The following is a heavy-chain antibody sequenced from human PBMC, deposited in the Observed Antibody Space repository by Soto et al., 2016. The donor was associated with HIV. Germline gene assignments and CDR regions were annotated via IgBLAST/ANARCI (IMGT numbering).Heavy chain of an antibody. D-gene: IGHD2-2*01. CDR3: ARDRISIVVLSRGVFDP. J-gene: IGHJ5*02. CDR2: IIPIFGTA. CDR1: GGTFSSYA. Sequence: QVQLVQSGAEVKKPGSSVKVSCKASGGTFSSYAISWVRQAPGQGLEWMGGIIPIFGTANYAQKFQGRVTITADESTSTAYIELSSLRSEDTAVYYCARDRISIVVLSRGVFDPWGQGTLVTVSS. V-gene: IGHV1-69*13.